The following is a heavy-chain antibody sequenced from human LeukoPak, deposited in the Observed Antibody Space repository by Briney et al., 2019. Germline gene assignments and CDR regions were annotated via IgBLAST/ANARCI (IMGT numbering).Heavy chain of an antibody. CDR1: GFAFTIYA. J-gene: IGHJ3*02. D-gene: IGHD3-10*01. CDR2: IRGNGDST. CDR3: AEARGGHNAFDI. V-gene: IGHV3-23*01. Sequence: GGSLRLSCAASGFAFTIYAMSWVRQAPGRGRGGVSAIRGNGDSTFYASSVEGRFTISRDNSKNTLYLQMNSLRADDTAVYYCAEARGGHNAFDIWGQGTMVTVSS.